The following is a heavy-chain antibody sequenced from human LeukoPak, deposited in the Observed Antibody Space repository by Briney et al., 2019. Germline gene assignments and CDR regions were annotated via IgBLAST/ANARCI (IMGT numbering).Heavy chain of an antibody. CDR1: GFTFNNAW. CDR3: AGVDGGDYDPNYFDY. J-gene: IGHJ4*02. V-gene: IGHV4-34*01. D-gene: IGHD4-17*01. Sequence: GSLRLSCAASGFTFNNAWMSWVRQPPGKGLEWIGEINHSGSTNYNPSLKSRVTISVDTSKNQFSLKLSSVTAADTAVYYCAGVDGGDYDPNYFDYWGQGTLVTVSS. CDR2: INHSGST.